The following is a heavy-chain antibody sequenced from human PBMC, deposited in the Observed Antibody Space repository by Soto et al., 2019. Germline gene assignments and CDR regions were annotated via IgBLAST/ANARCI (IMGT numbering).Heavy chain of an antibody. CDR1: GFTFSSYA. CDR3: AKMTTQRFDY. D-gene: IGHD4-17*01. CDR2: ISGSGLST. V-gene: IGHV3-23*01. Sequence: PGGSLRLSCAASGFTFSSYAMSWVRQAPGKGLEWVSGISGSGLSTNYADSVKGRFTISRDNSKNTLYLQMNSLRAEDTAVYYCAKMTTQRFDYWGQGTLVTVSS. J-gene: IGHJ4*02.